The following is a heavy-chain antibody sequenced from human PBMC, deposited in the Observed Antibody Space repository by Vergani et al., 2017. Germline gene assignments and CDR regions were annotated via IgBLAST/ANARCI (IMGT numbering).Heavy chain of an antibody. CDR2: IYWDDEK. D-gene: IGHD1-26*01. V-gene: IGHV2-5*02. Sequence: QITLKESGPTLVKPTQTLTLTCTFSGFSLSTSGVGVGWIRQPPGKALEWLALIYWDDEKRYSPSLKSRLTITKDTSKNQVVLTMTNMDPVDTATYYCAHRQRGGSYYVYYYGMDVWGQGTTVTVSS. J-gene: IGHJ6*02. CDR3: AHRQRGGSYYVYYYGMDV. CDR1: GFSLSTSGVG.